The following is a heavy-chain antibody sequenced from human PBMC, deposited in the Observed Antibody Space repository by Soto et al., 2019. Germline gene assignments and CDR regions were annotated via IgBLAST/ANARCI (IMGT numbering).Heavy chain of an antibody. V-gene: IGHV4-30-2*01. Sequence: PSETLSLTCAVSGGSISSGGYSWSWIRQPPGKGLEWIGYIYHSGSTYYNPSLKSRVTISVDRSKNQFSLKLSSVTAADTAVYYCARVIPELGYYYYGMDVWGQGTTVTVSS. CDR1: GGSISSGGYS. CDR2: IYHSGST. D-gene: IGHD1-26*01. J-gene: IGHJ6*02. CDR3: ARVIPELGYYYYGMDV.